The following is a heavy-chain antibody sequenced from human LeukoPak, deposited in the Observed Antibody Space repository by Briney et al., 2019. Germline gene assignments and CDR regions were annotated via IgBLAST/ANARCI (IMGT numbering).Heavy chain of an antibody. D-gene: IGHD3-22*01. V-gene: IGHV4-31*03. Sequence: SQTLSLTCTVSGGSISSGGYYWSWIRQHPGKGLEWIGYIYYSGSTYYNPSLKSRVTISVDTSKNQFSLKLSSVTAANTAVYYCASTGNYYDSSGYYSTEDYWGQGTLVTVSS. CDR2: IYYSGST. J-gene: IGHJ4*02. CDR3: ASTGNYYDSSGYYSTEDY. CDR1: GGSISSGGYY.